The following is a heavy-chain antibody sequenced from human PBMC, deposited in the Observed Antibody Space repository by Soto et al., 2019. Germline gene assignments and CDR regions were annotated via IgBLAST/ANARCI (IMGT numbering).Heavy chain of an antibody. D-gene: IGHD6-19*01. CDR3: ARHPPIAVAAIDY. CDR2: IYYSGST. Sequence: SVTMSLTSSVAGGSSSSSGYYWGWIHQPPGKGLEWIGTIYYSGSTYYNPSLKSRVTISVDTSKNQFSLKLSSVTAADTAVYYCARHPPIAVAAIDYWGQGTLVTVSS. J-gene: IGHJ4*02. V-gene: IGHV4-39*01. CDR1: GGSSSSSGYY.